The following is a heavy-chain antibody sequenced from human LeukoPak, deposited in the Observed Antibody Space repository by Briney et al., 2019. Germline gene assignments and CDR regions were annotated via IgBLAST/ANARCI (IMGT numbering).Heavy chain of an antibody. Sequence: SETLSLTCAVYGGSFSGYFWSWIRQPPGKGLEWIGSIYYSGSTYYNPSLKSRVTISVDTSKNQFSLKVNSVTAADTAVYYCARGRWHFDYWGQGTLVTVSS. V-gene: IGHV4-34*01. CDR1: GGSFSGYF. J-gene: IGHJ4*02. CDR2: IYYSGST. CDR3: ARGRWHFDY. D-gene: IGHD2-15*01.